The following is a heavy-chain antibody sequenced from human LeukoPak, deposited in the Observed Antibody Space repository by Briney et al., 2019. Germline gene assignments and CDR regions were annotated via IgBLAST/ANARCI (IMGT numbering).Heavy chain of an antibody. CDR3: ARNDGAYFDL. Sequence: SETLSLTCTVSGGSISSYYWSWIRQPPGKGLGWIGNIYYSGSTNYNPSLKSRVTISVDTSKNQFSLKLSSVTAADTAVYYCARNDGAYFDLWGRGTLVTVSS. J-gene: IGHJ2*01. CDR1: GGSISSYY. D-gene: IGHD5-24*01. CDR2: IYYSGST. V-gene: IGHV4-59*01.